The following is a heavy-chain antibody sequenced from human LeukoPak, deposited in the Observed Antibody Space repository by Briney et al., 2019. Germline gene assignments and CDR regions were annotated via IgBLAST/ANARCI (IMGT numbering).Heavy chain of an antibody. D-gene: IGHD1-26*01. CDR2: IIPIFGTA. J-gene: IGHJ4*02. CDR3: AREGSYYHFDY. CDR1: GGTFSSYA. Sequence: EASVKVSCKASGGTFSSYAISWVRQAPGQGLEWMGGIIPIFGTANYAQKFQGRVTITADESTSTAYMELSSLRSEDTAVYYCAREGSYYHFDYWGQGTLVTVSS. V-gene: IGHV1-69*13.